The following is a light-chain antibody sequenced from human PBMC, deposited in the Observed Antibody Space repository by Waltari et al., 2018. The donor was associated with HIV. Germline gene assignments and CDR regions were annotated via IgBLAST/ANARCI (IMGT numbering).Light chain of an antibody. CDR2: GAS. CDR1: QSIYRNY. CDR3: QQYGSSPRT. Sequence: EIVLTQSPGTLSLSPGERATLSCRARQSIYRNYLAWYQQKPGQTPRLLIYGASSRATGIPDRFTGSVSGTDFTLTINGLEPEDFAVYYCQQYGSSPRTFGPGTKVDIK. J-gene: IGKJ3*01. V-gene: IGKV3-20*01.